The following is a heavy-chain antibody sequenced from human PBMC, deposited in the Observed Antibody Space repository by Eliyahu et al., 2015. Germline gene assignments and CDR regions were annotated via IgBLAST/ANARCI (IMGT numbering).Heavy chain of an antibody. V-gene: IGHV4-39*01. J-gene: IGHJ5*02. Sequence: QLQLQESGPGLVKPSEXLSLTCTVSGGSISNSSYYWGWIRQPPGKGLEWIGSXYYSGSTYXNPSLKSRVTISVDTSKNQFSLKLSSVTAADTAVYYCARRGRGYVGFDPWGQGTLVTVSS. CDR2: XYYSGST. D-gene: IGHD3-22*01. CDR3: ARRGRGYVGFDP. CDR1: GGSISNSSYY.